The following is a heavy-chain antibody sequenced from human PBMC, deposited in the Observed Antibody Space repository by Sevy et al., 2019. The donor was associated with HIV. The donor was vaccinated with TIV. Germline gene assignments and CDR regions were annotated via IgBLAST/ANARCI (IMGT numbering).Heavy chain of an antibody. CDR2: INWDGSEK. CDR3: ARGGFYFGSEDYYGKAGYDS. D-gene: IGHD3-10*01. V-gene: IGHV3-9*01. CDR1: GFSFNDYA. Sequence: GGSLRLSCATSGFSFNDYAMHWVRQAPGKGLEWVSGINWDGSEKDFVVSVEGRFTISINNDKKSLYLQMSSLRREDTALYFCARGGFYFGSEDYYGKAGYDSWGPGTVVTVSS. J-gene: IGHJ4*02.